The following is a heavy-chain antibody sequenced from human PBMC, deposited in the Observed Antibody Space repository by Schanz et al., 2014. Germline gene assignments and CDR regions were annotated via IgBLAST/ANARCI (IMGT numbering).Heavy chain of an antibody. CDR3: GRGFSRSYIDF. CDR2: ISAYNGNT. CDR1: GYTFTSYG. Sequence: GPGVKEPGASVKVSCKASGYTFTSYGINWVRQAPGQGLEWMGWISAYNGNTNYAQKFQGRITVTTDTSTSTVYLELSSLRSDDTAVYYCGRGFSRSYIDFWGQGTLITVSS. J-gene: IGHJ4*02. D-gene: IGHD3-10*01. V-gene: IGHV1-18*01.